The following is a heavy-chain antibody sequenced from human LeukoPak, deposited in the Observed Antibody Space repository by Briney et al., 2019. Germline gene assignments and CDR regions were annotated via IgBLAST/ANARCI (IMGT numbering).Heavy chain of an antibody. Sequence: PGGSLRLSCAASGFTFSTYGMHWVRQAPGKGLEWVAVIYYDGSDSYYGDSVKGRFTISRDNSKSTLYLQVDSPRAEDTASYYCAKLQGAIAGLFDYWGQGTLVTVSS. CDR2: IYYDGSDS. D-gene: IGHD6-13*01. CDR3: AKLQGAIAGLFDY. V-gene: IGHV3-33*06. CDR1: GFTFSTYG. J-gene: IGHJ4*02.